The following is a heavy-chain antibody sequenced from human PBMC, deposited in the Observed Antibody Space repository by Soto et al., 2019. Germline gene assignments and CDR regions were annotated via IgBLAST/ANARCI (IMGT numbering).Heavy chain of an antibody. D-gene: IGHD5-18*01. CDR2: IRNKTNNYAT. CDR3: TSRRDWTAVDPLAY. V-gene: IGHV3-73*01. J-gene: IGHJ4*02. Sequence: LRLSCAASGFTFSDSAMHWVRQASGKGLEWVGRIRNKTNNYATAYIASVKGRFTISRDDSKNTVYLQMNSLKIDDTAVYFCTSRRDWTAVDPLAYWGLGALVTVSS. CDR1: GFTFSDSA.